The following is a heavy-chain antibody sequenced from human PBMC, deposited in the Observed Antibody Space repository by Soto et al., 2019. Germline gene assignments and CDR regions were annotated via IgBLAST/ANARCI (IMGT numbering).Heavy chain of an antibody. CDR3: ARMTPQYSDILTFDAFDI. J-gene: IGHJ3*02. CDR1: GYSFTSYW. CDR2: IYPGDSDT. D-gene: IGHD3-9*01. Sequence: PGESLKISCKGSGYSFTSYWIGWVRQMPGKGLEWMGIIYPGDSDTRYSPSFQGQVTISADKSISTAYLQWSSLKASDTAMYYCARMTPQYSDILTFDAFDIWGQGTMVTVSS. V-gene: IGHV5-51*01.